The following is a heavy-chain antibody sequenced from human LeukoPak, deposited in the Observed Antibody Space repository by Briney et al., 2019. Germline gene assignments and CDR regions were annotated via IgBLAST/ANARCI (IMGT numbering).Heavy chain of an antibody. Sequence: GGSLTLSCAASGFNYGVYGMHWVRQAPGKGLEWVTFISYDGRNKYYGDSVKGRFTILRDNSKNMLYVQMNSLRPEDTAVYYCAKGRQLGDCRGGTCYRHLDYWGQGTLVTVSS. V-gene: IGHV3-30*02. D-gene: IGHD2-15*01. J-gene: IGHJ4*02. CDR3: AKGRQLGDCRGGTCYRHLDY. CDR2: ISYDGRNK. CDR1: GFNYGVYG.